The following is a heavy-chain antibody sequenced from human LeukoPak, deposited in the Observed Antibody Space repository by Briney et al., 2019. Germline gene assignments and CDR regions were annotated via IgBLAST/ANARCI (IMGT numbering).Heavy chain of an antibody. CDR2: ISAYNGNT. CDR3: ARGKGHSSGPGDFQH. Sequence: ASVKVSCKASGYTFTSYGISWVRQAPGQGREWVGWISAYNGNTNYAQKLQGRVTMTTDTSTSTAYMELRSLRSDDTAVYYCARGKGHSSGPGDFQHWGQGTLVTVSS. V-gene: IGHV1-18*01. J-gene: IGHJ1*01. CDR1: GYTFTSYG. D-gene: IGHD3-22*01.